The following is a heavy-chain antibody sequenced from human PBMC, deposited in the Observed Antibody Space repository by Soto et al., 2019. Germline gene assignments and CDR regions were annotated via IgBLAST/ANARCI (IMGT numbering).Heavy chain of an antibody. CDR1: RFPFSTYA. Sequence: GGSLRLSCAASRFPFSTYALTWVRQAPGKGLEWVSAISGSGGSTHYADSVKGRFTISRDNSMNTVFLQMNSLRADDTAVYYCARGVDDWGSYRSHFQYDYGMDVWGQGTTVTVSS. V-gene: IGHV3-23*01. CDR3: ARGVDDWGSYRSHFQYDYGMDV. D-gene: IGHD3-16*02. CDR2: ISGSGGST. J-gene: IGHJ6*02.